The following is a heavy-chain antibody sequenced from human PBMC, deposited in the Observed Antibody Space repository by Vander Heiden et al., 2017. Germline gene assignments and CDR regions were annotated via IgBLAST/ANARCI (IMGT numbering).Heavy chain of an antibody. CDR3: ARDRGAYCSGGSCYSDY. Sequence: GFTFSSYWMSWVRQAPGKGLEWVANIKQDGSEKYCVDSVKGRFTISRDNAKNSLYLQMNSLRAEDTAVYYCARDRGAYCSGGSCYSDYWGQGTLVTVSS. CDR1: GFTFSSYW. J-gene: IGHJ4*02. D-gene: IGHD2-15*01. CDR2: IKQDGSEK. V-gene: IGHV3-7*01.